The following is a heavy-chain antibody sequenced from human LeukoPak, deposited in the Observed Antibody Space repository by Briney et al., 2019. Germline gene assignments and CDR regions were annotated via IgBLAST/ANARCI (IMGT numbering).Heavy chain of an antibody. V-gene: IGHV4-59*01. CDR1: GGSISSYY. D-gene: IGHD3-3*01. CDR3: ARVARAEWLPDAYFDY. CDR2: IYYSGST. J-gene: IGHJ4*02. Sequence: SETLSLTCTVSGGSISSYYWSWIRQPPGKGLEWIGYIYYSGSTNYNPSLKSRVTISVDTSKSQFSLKLSSVTAADTAVYYCARVARAEWLPDAYFDYWGQGTLVTVSS.